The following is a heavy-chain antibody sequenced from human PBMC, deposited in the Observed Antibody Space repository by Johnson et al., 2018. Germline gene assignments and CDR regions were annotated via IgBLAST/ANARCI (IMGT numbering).Heavy chain of an antibody. CDR2: MYYNGKSS. CDR1: GGSITNYY. Sequence: QVQLQESGPGLVKPSETLSLTCTVSGGSITNYYWYWILQSPGKGLEWIGLMYYNGKSSVTNPSLQRRVTLSVATYRNLFSLKLRSVTAADTAVYYCARESYSREFFYYLDVGGNGTTVTVAS. V-gene: IGHV4-59*01. CDR3: ARESYSREFFYYLDV. J-gene: IGHJ6*03. D-gene: IGHD1-26*01.